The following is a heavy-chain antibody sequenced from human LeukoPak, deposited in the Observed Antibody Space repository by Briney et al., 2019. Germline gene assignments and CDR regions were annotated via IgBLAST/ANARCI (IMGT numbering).Heavy chain of an antibody. CDR3: ARENPSGYYNRPIDY. V-gene: IGHV4-59*01. CDR2: IYHSGTT. CDR1: GGSISSYY. J-gene: IGHJ4*02. D-gene: IGHD3-22*01. Sequence: PSETLSLTCTVSGGSISSYYWSWIRQPPGKGLEWIGYIYHSGTTNYNPSLKSRVTMSVDTSKNQFTLKLSSVTAADTAIYYCARENPSGYYNRPIDYWGQGTLVTVSS.